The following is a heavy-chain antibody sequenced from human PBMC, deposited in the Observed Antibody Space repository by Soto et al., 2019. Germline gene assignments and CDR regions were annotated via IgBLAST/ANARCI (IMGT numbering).Heavy chain of an antibody. CDR2: IYYSGST. D-gene: IGHD2-2*01. Sequence: SETLSLTCTVSGGSISSSSYYWGWIRQPPGKGLEWIGSIYYSGSTYYNPSLKSRVTISVDTSKNQFSLKLSSVTAADTAVYYCAIGAVRRYFDYWGQGTLVTV. CDR1: GGSISSSSYY. J-gene: IGHJ4*02. V-gene: IGHV4-39*01. CDR3: AIGAVRRYFDY.